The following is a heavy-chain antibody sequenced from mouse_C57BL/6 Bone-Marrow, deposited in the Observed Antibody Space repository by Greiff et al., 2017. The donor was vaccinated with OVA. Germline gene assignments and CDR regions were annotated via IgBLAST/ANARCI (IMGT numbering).Heavy chain of an antibody. CDR2: ISYSGST. D-gene: IGHD1-1*01. J-gene: IGHJ4*01. V-gene: IGHV3-8*01. CDR3: ARHNYGSLYAMDY. Sequence: EVKLQESGPGLAKPSQTLSLTCSVTGYSITSDYWHWIRKFPGNKLEYMGYISYSGSTSYNPSLKSRISITPDTSKNQYYLQLKSVTTEDTATYYCARHNYGSLYAMDYWGQGTSVTVSS. CDR1: GYSITSDY.